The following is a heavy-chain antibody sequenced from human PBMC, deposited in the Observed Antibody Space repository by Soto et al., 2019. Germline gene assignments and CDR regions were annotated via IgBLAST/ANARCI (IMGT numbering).Heavy chain of an antibody. CDR1: GGSISSGDYY. V-gene: IGHV4-30-4*01. CDR2: IFYSGST. Sequence: QVQLQESGPGLVKPSQTLSLTCTVSGGSISSGDYYWSWIRQPPGKGLEWIGYIFYSGSTYYNPSLRSRVTISVDTSKNPFSLKLSSVTAADTAVYYWARWGQGRYDPRAYDYWGQGTLVTVSS. J-gene: IGHJ4*02. D-gene: IGHD1-20*01. CDR3: ARWGQGRYDPRAYDY.